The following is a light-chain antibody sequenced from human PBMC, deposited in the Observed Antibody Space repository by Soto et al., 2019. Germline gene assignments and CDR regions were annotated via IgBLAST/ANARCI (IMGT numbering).Light chain of an antibody. CDR1: QSLHTR. CDR3: QQYNSYST. J-gene: IGKJ1*01. Sequence: EIQLTQSPSSLSACVGDPVTMXCRASQSLHTRIVWSQQRPGEARKHLIYKASTLKSGVTSRFGGSGSGKEFNITISSLQPEDLASYECQQYNSYSTFGQGTKVDIK. CDR2: KAS. V-gene: IGKV1-5*03.